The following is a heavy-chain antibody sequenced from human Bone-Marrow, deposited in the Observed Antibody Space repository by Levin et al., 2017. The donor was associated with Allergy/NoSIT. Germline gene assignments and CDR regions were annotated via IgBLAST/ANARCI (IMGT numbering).Heavy chain of an antibody. CDR1: GFTFSSYS. D-gene: IGHD3-3*01. V-gene: IGHV3-48*02. Sequence: GESLKISCVGSGFTFSSYSMNWVRQAPGKGLEWVSFITGGSDSIYYADSVKGRFTISRDNAKNSLFLQMNSLRDEDTAVYYCARVRSGFYHDYWGQGTLVTVSS. CDR3: ARVRSGFYHDY. J-gene: IGHJ4*02. CDR2: ITGGSDSI.